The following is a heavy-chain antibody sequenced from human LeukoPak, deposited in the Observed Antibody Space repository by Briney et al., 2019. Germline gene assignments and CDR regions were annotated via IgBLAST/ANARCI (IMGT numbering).Heavy chain of an antibody. CDR3: ARGSYDFWSGYSYYYYMDV. Sequence: SETLSLTCTVSGGSISSYYWSWIRQPPGKGLEWIGYIYYSGSTNYNPSLKSRVTISVDTSKNQFSLKLSSVTAADTAVYYCARGSYDFWSGYSYYYYMDVWGKGTTVTVSS. V-gene: IGHV4-59*01. CDR1: GGSISSYY. CDR2: IYYSGST. D-gene: IGHD3-3*01. J-gene: IGHJ6*03.